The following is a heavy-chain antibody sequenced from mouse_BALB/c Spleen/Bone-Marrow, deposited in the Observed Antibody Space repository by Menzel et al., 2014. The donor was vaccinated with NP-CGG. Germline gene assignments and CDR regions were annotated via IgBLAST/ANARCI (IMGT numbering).Heavy chain of an antibody. CDR3: ARGGDDFSLDY. V-gene: IGHV1-69*01. D-gene: IGHD2-4*01. CDR2: IDTSDSYT. J-gene: IGHJ4*01. Sequence: QVHVKQSGTELVMPGASVKMSCKASGYAFTDRWIHWVKQRPGQGLEWIGAIDTSDSYTNYNQKFKGKATLTVDESSSTPYIHLSRVTSEDSAVYYCARGGDDFSLDYWGQRTPVTVSS. CDR1: GYAFTDRW.